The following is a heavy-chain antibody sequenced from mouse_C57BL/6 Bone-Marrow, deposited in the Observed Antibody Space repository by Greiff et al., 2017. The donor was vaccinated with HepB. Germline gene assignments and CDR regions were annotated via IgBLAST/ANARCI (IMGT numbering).Heavy chain of an antibody. D-gene: IGHD2-4*01. Sequence: QVQLQQSGAELVKPGASVKISCKASGYAFSSYWMNWVKQRPGKGLEWIGQIYPGDGDTNYNGKFKGKATLTADKSSSTAYMQLSSLTSEDSAVYFCARSTMITTSWYFDVWGTGTTVTVSS. CDR2: IYPGDGDT. CDR3: ARSTMITTSWYFDV. J-gene: IGHJ1*03. CDR1: GYAFSSYW. V-gene: IGHV1-80*01.